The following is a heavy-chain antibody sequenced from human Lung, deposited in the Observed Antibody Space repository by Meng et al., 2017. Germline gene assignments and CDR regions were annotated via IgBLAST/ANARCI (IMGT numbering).Heavy chain of an antibody. V-gene: IGHV1-2*06. CDR2: INPKSGDT. J-gene: IGHJ4*02. CDR1: GYTFPDYW. CDR3: ARDEDISAAGKLFGDY. D-gene: IGHD6-13*01. Sequence: QGPLVLCGAGVKKPGASVKVPCKASGYTFPDYWLHWVRRAPGQGPEWMGRINPKSGDTHYAQRFQGRVTMTGDTSISTAYMELSGLRSDDTAMYYCARDEDISAAGKLFGDYWGQGTLVTVSS.